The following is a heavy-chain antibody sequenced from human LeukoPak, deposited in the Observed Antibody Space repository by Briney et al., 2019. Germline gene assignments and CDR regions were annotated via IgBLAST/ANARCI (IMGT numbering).Heavy chain of an antibody. Sequence: GGSLRLSCAASGLTFSSYSMNWVRQAPGKGLEWVSSISSSSRYIYYADSVKGRFTISRDNSKNTLYLQMNSLRAEDTAVYYCAKDPLVRGVIVDPVDNWGQGTLVSVSS. CDR2: ISSSSRYI. J-gene: IGHJ4*02. V-gene: IGHV3-21*04. CDR1: GLTFSSYS. D-gene: IGHD3-10*01. CDR3: AKDPLVRGVIVDPVDN.